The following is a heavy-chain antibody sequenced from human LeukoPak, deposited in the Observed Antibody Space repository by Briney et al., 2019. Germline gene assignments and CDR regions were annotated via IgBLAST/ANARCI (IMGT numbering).Heavy chain of an antibody. Sequence: GGSLRLSCAASGFTFSNYWMSWVRQAPEKGLEWVANINQDGRVKQYVDSMKGRFTISRDNAKNSLYRQMNSLRAEDAAVYYCARDRDDGGFEYWGQGTLVTVFS. V-gene: IGHV3-7*01. CDR3: ARDRDDGGFEY. D-gene: IGHD4-23*01. J-gene: IGHJ4*02. CDR1: GFTFSNYW. CDR2: INQDGRVK.